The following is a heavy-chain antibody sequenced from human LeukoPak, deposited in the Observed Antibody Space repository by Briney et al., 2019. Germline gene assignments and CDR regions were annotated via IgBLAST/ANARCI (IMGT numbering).Heavy chain of an antibody. V-gene: IGHV1-18*01. CDR2: ISAYNGNT. J-gene: IGHJ4*02. D-gene: IGHD3-3*01. Sequence: GASVKVSCKASGYTFTSYGISWVRQAPGQGLEWMGWISAYNGNTNYAQKLQGRVTMTTDTSTSTAYMELRSLRSDGTAVYYCARDVTYYDFWSGYYHFDYWGQGTLVTVSS. CDR3: ARDVTYYDFWSGYYHFDY. CDR1: GYTFTSYG.